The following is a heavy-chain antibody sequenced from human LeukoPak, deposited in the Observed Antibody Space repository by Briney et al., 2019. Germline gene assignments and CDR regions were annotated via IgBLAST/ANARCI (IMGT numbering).Heavy chain of an antibody. J-gene: IGHJ4*02. V-gene: IGHV1-69*01. Sequence: SVKVSCKASGGTFSSYAISWVRQAPGQGLEWMGGIIPIFGTANYAQKFQGRVTITADETTSTAYMELSSLRSEDTAVYYCARGQQREPTSHDYWGQGTLVTVSS. CDR1: GGTFSSYA. CDR3: ARGQQREPTSHDY. D-gene: IGHD6-25*01. CDR2: IIPIFGTA.